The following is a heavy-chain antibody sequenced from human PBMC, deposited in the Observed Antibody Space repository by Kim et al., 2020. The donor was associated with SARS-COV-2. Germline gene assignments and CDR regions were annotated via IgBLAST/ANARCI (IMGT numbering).Heavy chain of an antibody. CDR1: GFTFSSYS. CDR2: ISSSSSYI. V-gene: IGHV3-21*01. Sequence: GGSLRLSCAASGFTFSSYSMNWVRQASGKGLEWVSSISSSSSYIYYADSVKGRFTISRDNAKNSLYLQMNSLRAEDTAVYYCARGEQQLVPLLGYWGQGTLVTVSS. D-gene: IGHD6-13*01. J-gene: IGHJ4*02. CDR3: ARGEQQLVPLLGY.